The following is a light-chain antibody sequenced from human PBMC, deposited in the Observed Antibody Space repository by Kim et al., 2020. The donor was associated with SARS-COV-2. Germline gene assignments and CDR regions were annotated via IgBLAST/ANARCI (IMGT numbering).Light chain of an antibody. Sequence: SSELTQDPAVSVALGQTVSITCQGDNLRRYYVSWYQRRPGQAPLLVIYGKNNRPSGIPDRLSGSSSGNTASLTITGAQAEDEADYYCQSRDSSGKVVFGGGTQLTVL. V-gene: IGLV3-19*01. CDR2: GKN. CDR1: NLRRYY. J-gene: IGLJ2*01. CDR3: QSRDSSGKVV.